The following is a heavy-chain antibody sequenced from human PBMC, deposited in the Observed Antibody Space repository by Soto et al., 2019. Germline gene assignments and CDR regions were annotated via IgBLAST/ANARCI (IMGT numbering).Heavy chain of an antibody. CDR1: GGSISSYY. V-gene: IGHV4-59*12. CDR3: ASEVAYYDFWSGYYRYYGMDV. CDR2: IYYSGST. Sequence: PSETLSLTCTVSGGSISSYYWSWIRQPPGKGLEWIGYIYYSGSTNYNPSLKSRVTISVDTSKNQFSLQLNSVTPEDTAVYYCASEVAYYDFWSGYYRYYGMDVWGQGTTVTVSS. J-gene: IGHJ6*02. D-gene: IGHD3-3*01.